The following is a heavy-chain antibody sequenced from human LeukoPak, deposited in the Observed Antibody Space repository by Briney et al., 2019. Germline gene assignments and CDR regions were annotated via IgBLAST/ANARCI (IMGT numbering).Heavy chain of an antibody. V-gene: IGHV3-66*01. CDR3: ARVTPTSHRGFDP. CDR1: GFTVSSNY. Sequence: GGSLRLSCAASGFTVSSNYMSWVRQAPGKGLEWVSVIYSGGSTYYADSVKGRFTISRDNSKNTLYLQMNSLRAEDTAVYYCARVTPTSHRGFDPWGQGTLVTVSS. J-gene: IGHJ5*02. D-gene: IGHD4-23*01. CDR2: IYSGGST.